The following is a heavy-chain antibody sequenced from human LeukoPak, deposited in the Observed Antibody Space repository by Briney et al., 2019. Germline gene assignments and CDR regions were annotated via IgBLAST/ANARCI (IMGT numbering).Heavy chain of an antibody. CDR3: AKLSTLIHRTFDV. Sequence: ESLKISCKASGYSFTTYWIGWVRQMPGKGLEWMAIIDPGDSNSTYSPSFQGQVTISADRSINTAYLQWNSLKASDTAMYYCAKLSTLIHRTFDVWGQGTMVTLSS. V-gene: IGHV5-51*01. J-gene: IGHJ3*01. CDR1: GYSFTTYW. D-gene: IGHD5/OR15-5a*01. CDR2: IDPGDSNS.